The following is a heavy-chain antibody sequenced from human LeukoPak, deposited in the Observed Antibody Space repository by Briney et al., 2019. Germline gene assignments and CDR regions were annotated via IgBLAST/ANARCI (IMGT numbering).Heavy chain of an antibody. CDR1: GGSISSYY. V-gene: IGHV4-59*01. CDR2: IYYSGST. Sequence: SETLSLTCTVSGGSISSYYWSWLRQPPGKGLEWRAYIYYSGSTNYNPSLKSRVTISVDTSKNQFSLKLSSVTAADTAVYYCARALVFNYYDFWSGYYHWFGARGQGTMVTV. CDR3: ARALVFNYYDFWSGYYHWFGA. J-gene: IGHJ5*02. D-gene: IGHD3-3*01.